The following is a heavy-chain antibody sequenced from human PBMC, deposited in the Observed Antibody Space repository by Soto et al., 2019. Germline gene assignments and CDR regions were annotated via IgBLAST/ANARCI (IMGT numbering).Heavy chain of an antibody. CDR1: GYTFINSD. J-gene: IGHJ5*02. CDR2: ISAYNGNT. V-gene: IGHV1-18*04. CDR3: ARVRSPGHPPYNWFDP. Sequence: GASVKVSCKASGYTFINSDITGVLQSALRGLEWMGWISAYNGNTNVPQNLQGRVILTTDTSTDTAYMELRSLRSDDTAMYYCARVRSPGHPPYNWFDPWGQGTLVTVSS.